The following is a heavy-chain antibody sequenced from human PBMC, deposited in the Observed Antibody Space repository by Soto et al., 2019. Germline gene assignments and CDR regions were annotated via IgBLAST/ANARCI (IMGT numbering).Heavy chain of an antibody. CDR1: GFSFSNYA. D-gene: IGHD4-17*01. CDR2: IGGDTSYT. V-gene: IGHV3-23*01. CDR3: AKDPNGDYVGAFDS. Sequence: EVQLLESGGGLVQPGGSLRLSCTASGFSFSNYAVTWVRQAPGKGLEWVSSIGGDTSYTYYADSVKGRFTISRDKSKNTVFLQMNSLRADDTAVYHCAKDPNGDYVGAFDSWGQGTLDTVSS. J-gene: IGHJ4*02.